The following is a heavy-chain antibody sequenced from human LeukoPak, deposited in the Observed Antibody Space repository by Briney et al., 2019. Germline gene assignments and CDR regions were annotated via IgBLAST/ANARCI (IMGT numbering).Heavy chain of an antibody. Sequence: SETLSLTCTVSGGSISSYYWSWIRQPPGKGLEWLGYIAYSGSTIYNPSLKSRVTITSDTSKNLFSLKLTSVTAADTAVYYCARDYGGNSITFGIWGQGTMVTVSS. CDR3: ARDYGGNSITFGI. CDR1: GGSISSYY. V-gene: IGHV4-59*01. J-gene: IGHJ3*02. CDR2: IAYSGST. D-gene: IGHD4-23*01.